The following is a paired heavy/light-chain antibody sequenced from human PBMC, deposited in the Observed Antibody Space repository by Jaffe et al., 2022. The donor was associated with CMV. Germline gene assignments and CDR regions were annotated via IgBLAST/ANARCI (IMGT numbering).Light chain of an antibody. V-gene: IGLV3-1*01. J-gene: IGLJ3*02. CDR2: EDD. CDR1: NLESKY. Sequence: SYELTQPPSVSVSPGQTASISCSGDNLESKYASWYQQKPGQSPVLVIYEDDKRPSGIPERFSGSNSGNTATLTISGTQAMDEADYYCLAWDSSIAEVFGGGTKLTVL. CDR3: LAWDSSIAEV.
Heavy chain of an antibody. Sequence: EVQLVQSGAEVKKPGESLKISCKGSGYIFTTSWIGWVRQMPGKGLEWMGIIYPGDSATRYSPSFQGQVTISADKSTNTAYLQWSSLKASDTAIYYCARRTDGSYSFWGQGTMVTVSS. CDR1: GYIFTTSW. V-gene: IGHV5-51*01. CDR2: IYPGDSAT. D-gene: IGHD3-16*01. CDR3: ARRTDGSYSF. J-gene: IGHJ3*01.